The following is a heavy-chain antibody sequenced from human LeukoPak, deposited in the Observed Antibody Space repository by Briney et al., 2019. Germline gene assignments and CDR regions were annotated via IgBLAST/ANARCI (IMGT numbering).Heavy chain of an antibody. Sequence: PSETLSLTCSVSGGAISSYYWNWIRQPPGKGLEWIGYIYDRGSTSYNPSLKSRVSISVDTIKKQISLRLRSVTAADTAVYYCARGATFYDFSSDSYGSDAFDIWGQGTMVLVSS. CDR3: ARGATFYDFSSDSYGSDAFDI. V-gene: IGHV4-59*01. CDR2: IYDRGST. D-gene: IGHD3-3*01. CDR1: GGAISSYY. J-gene: IGHJ3*02.